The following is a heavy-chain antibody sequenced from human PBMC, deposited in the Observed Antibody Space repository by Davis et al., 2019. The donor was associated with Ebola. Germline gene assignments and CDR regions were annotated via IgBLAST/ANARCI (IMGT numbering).Heavy chain of an antibody. D-gene: IGHD6-19*01. CDR2: ISYDGSNK. V-gene: IGHV3-30*18. CDR1: GFTFSSYG. J-gene: IGHJ4*02. CDR3: AKQTHSSGWYARYYFDY. Sequence: GGSLRLSCAASGFTFSSYGMHWVRQAPGKGLAWAAVISYDGSNKYYADSVKGRFTISRDNSKNTLYLQMNSLRAEDTAVYYCAKQTHSSGWYARYYFDYWGQGTLVTVSS.